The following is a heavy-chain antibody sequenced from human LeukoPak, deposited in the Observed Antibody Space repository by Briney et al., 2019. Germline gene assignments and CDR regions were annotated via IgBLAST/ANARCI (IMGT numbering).Heavy chain of an antibody. CDR1: GGSISSYY. D-gene: IGHD3-22*01. Sequence: SETLSLTCTVSGGSISSYYWSWIRQPPGKGLEWIGYIYYSGSTNYNPSLKSRVTISVDTSKNQFSLKLSSVTAADTAVYYCARHRGYYYDSSGCSNHDAFDIWGQGTMVTVSS. CDR2: IYYSGST. J-gene: IGHJ3*02. V-gene: IGHV4-59*08. CDR3: ARHRGYYYDSSGCSNHDAFDI.